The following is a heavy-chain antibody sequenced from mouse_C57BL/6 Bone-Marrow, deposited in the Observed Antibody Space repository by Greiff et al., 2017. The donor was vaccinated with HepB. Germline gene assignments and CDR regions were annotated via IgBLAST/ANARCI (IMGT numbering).Heavy chain of an antibody. D-gene: IGHD1-1*01. CDR2: IYPRSGNT. V-gene: IGHV1-81*01. CDR3: AKGSSYLYWYFDV. J-gene: IGHJ1*03. Sequence: VQLQQSGAELARPGASVKLSCKASGYTFTSYGISWVKQRTGQGLEWIGEIYPRSGNTYYNEKFKGKAKLTADKSSSTAYMELRSLTSEDSAVYFCAKGSSYLYWYFDVWGTGTTVTVSS. CDR1: GYTFTSYG.